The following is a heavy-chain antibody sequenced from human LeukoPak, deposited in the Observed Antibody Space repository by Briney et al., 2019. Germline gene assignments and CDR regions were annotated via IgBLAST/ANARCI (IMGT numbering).Heavy chain of an antibody. V-gene: IGHV3-23*01. CDR3: ARTNLPAASYYYYMDV. Sequence: GGSLRLSCAASGFTFSSYAMSWVRQAPGKGLEWVSAISGSGGSTYCADPVKGRFTISRDNSKNTLYLQMNSLRAEDTAVYYCARTNLPAASYYYYMDVWGKGTTVTVSS. D-gene: IGHD2-2*01. J-gene: IGHJ6*03. CDR1: GFTFSSYA. CDR2: ISGSGGST.